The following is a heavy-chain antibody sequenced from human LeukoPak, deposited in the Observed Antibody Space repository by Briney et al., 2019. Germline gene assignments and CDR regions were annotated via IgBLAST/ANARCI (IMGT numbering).Heavy chain of an antibody. Sequence: PGGSLRLSCAASGFTFSSYSMNWVRQAPGKGLEWVSSISSSSSYIYYADSVKGRFTISRDNAKNSLYLQMNSLRAEDTAVYYCARGGRGQAYSNYVGYWGQGTLVIVSS. D-gene: IGHD4-11*01. J-gene: IGHJ4*02. CDR1: GFTFSSYS. CDR2: ISSSSSYI. V-gene: IGHV3-21*01. CDR3: ARGGRGQAYSNYVGY.